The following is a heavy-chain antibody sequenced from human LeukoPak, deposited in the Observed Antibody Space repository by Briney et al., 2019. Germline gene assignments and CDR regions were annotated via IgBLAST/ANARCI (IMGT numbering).Heavy chain of an antibody. CDR1: GYTFTGYY. D-gene: IGHD3-22*01. J-gene: IGHJ4*02. CDR3: ARDLDNYYDSSGYLAGY. Sequence: ASVKVSCEASGYTFTGYYMHWVRQAPGQGLEWMGWINPNSGGTNYAQKFQGRVTMTRDTSISTAYMELSRLRSDDTAVYYCARDLDNYYDSSGYLAGYWGQGTLVTVSS. V-gene: IGHV1-2*02. CDR2: INPNSGGT.